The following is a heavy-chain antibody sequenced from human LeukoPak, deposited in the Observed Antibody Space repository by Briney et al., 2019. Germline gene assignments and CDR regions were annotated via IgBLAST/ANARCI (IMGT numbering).Heavy chain of an antibody. Sequence: SETLSLTCAVNGGSFSGYYWNWIRQPPGKRLEWIGEINHTGNTNYNPSLKRRVTISVDTSQKQFSLRLNSLTAADTAVYYCARGRYLTTLGGAAAGFFDNWGQGTLVTVSS. CDR3: ARGRYLTTLGGAAAGFFDN. V-gene: IGHV4-34*01. CDR2: INHTGNT. D-gene: IGHD6-13*01. CDR1: GGSFSGYY. J-gene: IGHJ4*02.